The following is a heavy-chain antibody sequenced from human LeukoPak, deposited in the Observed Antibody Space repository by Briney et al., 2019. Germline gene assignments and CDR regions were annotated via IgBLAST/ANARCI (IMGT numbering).Heavy chain of an antibody. Sequence: TGGSLRLSCAASGFTFSSYGMHWVRQAPGKGLEWVAFIRYDGSNKYYADSVKGRFTISRDNSKNTLYLQMNSLRAEDTAVYYCAKDYDFWGGYLGYSSSSGMDYWGQGTLVTVSS. D-gene: IGHD3-3*01. CDR3: AKDYDFWGGYLGYSSSSGMDY. CDR1: GFTFSSYG. J-gene: IGHJ4*02. CDR2: IRYDGSNK. V-gene: IGHV3-30*02.